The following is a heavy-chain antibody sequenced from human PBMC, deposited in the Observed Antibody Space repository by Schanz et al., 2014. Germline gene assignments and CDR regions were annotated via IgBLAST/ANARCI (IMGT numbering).Heavy chain of an antibody. Sequence: QVQVVQSGAEVKKPGASVKVSCKASGYTFTDYGVIWVRQAPGQGLEWLGWISGSNGNTNYTQKFQGRVTMTIDPYTSTAYMELRSLRSDDTAVFYCARGGYSSGWYDRDIAHFDYWGQGTLVTVSS. D-gene: IGHD6-19*01. CDR1: GYTFTDYG. V-gene: IGHV1-18*01. CDR3: ARGGYSSGWYDRDIAHFDY. CDR2: ISGSNGNT. J-gene: IGHJ4*02.